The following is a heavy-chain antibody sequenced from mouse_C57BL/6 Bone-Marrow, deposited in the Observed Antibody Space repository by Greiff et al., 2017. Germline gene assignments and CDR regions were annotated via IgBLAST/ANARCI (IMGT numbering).Heavy chain of an antibody. J-gene: IGHJ2*01. CDR2: ISSGSSTI. CDR1: GFTFSDYG. CDR3: ARIGGLRRRVPDY. D-gene: IGHD2-4*01. V-gene: IGHV5-17*01. Sequence: EVMLVESGGGLVKPGGSLKLSCAASGFTFSDYGMHWVRQAPEKGLEWVAYISSGSSTIYYADTVKGGFTISRDNAKNTLFLQMTSLRSEDTAMYYCARIGGLRRRVPDYWGQGTTLTVSS.